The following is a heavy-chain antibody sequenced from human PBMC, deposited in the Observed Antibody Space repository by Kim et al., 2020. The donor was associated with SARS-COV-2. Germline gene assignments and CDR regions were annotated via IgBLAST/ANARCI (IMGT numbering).Heavy chain of an antibody. CDR1: GGSISSYY. CDR2: IYYSGST. V-gene: IGHV4-59*13. Sequence: SETLSLTCTVSGGSISSYYWSWIRQPPGKGLEWIGYIYYSGSTNYNPSLKSRVTISVDTSKNQFSLKLSSVTAADTAVYYCARGAGSYYYGMDVWGQGTTVTVSS. CDR3: ARGAGSYYYGMDV. J-gene: IGHJ6*02.